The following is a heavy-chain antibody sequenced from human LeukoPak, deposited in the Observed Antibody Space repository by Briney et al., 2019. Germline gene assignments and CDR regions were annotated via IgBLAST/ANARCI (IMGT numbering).Heavy chain of an antibody. V-gene: IGHV4-34*01. CDR1: GGSLSDNY. CDR2: INHSGST. Sequence: SETLSLTCAVYGGSLSDNYWSWIRQPPGKGLEWTGEINHSGSTNYNPSLKSRVTISVDTSKNQLSLKLSSVTAADTAVYYCARGVRWYPPRNFDLWGRGTLVTVSS. CDR3: ARGVRWYPPRNFDL. J-gene: IGHJ2*01. D-gene: IGHD4-23*01.